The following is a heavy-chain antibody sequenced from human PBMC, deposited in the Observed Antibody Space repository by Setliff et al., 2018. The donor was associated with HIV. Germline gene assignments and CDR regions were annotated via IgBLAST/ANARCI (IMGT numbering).Heavy chain of an antibody. Sequence: LRLSCAASGLIFSSYEMNWVRQAPGKGLEWISFIGGHGSIIHYADSVKGRFTISRDNAKNSLFLQMNSLRVDDTAVYYCASFFGDYGYWGHGTQVTVSS. CDR2: IGGHGSII. CDR1: GLIFSSYE. V-gene: IGHV3-48*03. CDR3: ASFFGDYGY. J-gene: IGHJ4*01. D-gene: IGHD3-10*01.